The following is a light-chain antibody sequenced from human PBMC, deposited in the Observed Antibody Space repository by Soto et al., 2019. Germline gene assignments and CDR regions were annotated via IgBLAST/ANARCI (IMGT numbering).Light chain of an antibody. Sequence: QSVLTQPASVSGSPGQSIAISCTGSSSDVGIYNYVSWYQQHPGKVPKLIIYEVTNRPSGVSNRFSGSKSGNTASLTISGLQAEDEADYYCSSYTTTITRVFGTGTNVTVL. CDR1: SSDVGIYNY. CDR3: SSYTTTITRV. CDR2: EVT. V-gene: IGLV2-14*01. J-gene: IGLJ1*01.